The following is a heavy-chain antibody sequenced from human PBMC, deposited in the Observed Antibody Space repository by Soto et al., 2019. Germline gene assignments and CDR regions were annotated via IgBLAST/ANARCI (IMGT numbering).Heavy chain of an antibody. J-gene: IGHJ4*02. CDR2: MSAYNGNT. D-gene: IGHD2-15*01. Sequence: ASVKVSCKASGYTFTSYGISWVGQAPGQGLEWMGWMSAYNGNTNYAQKLQGRVTMTTDTSTSTAYMELRILRSDDTAVYYCARDYPSGYRSGGSCPTFDYWGQGTLVTVSS. CDR1: GYTFTSYG. CDR3: ARDYPSGYRSGGSCPTFDY. V-gene: IGHV1-18*04.